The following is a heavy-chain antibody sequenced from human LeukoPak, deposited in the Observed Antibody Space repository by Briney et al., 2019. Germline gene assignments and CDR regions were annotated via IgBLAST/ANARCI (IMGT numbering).Heavy chain of an antibody. Sequence: SETLSLTCTVSGGSISSSSYYWGWIRQPPGKGLEWIGSIYYSGSTYYNPSLKSRVTISVDTSKNQFSLKLSPVTAADTAVYYCARKGRRYCSGGSCYSVLGGGGIDYWGQGTLVTVSS. D-gene: IGHD2-15*01. V-gene: IGHV4-39*07. CDR2: IYYSGST. CDR1: GGSISSSSYY. J-gene: IGHJ4*02. CDR3: ARKGRRYCSGGSCYSVLGGGGIDY.